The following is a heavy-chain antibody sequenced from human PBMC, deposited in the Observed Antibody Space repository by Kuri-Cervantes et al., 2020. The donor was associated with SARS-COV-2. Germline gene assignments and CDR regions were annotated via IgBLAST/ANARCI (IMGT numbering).Heavy chain of an antibody. CDR3: ARRGCSSTSCRAFDP. CDR2: IYHSGST. D-gene: IGHD2-2*01. CDR1: GYSISSGYY. J-gene: IGHJ5*02. Sequence: SQTLSLTCAVSGYSISSGYYWGWIRQPPGKGLEWIGSIYHSGSTYYNPSLKSRVTISVDTSKNQFSLKLSSVTAADTAVYYCARRGCSSTSCRAFDPWGQGTLVTVSS. V-gene: IGHV4-38-2*01.